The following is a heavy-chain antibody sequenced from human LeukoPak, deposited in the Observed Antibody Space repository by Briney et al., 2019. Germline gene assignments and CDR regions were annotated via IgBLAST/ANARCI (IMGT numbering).Heavy chain of an antibody. D-gene: IGHD2-21*02. CDR3: ARAFSLHIVVVTAIPRFAFDI. J-gene: IGHJ3*02. V-gene: IGHV4-34*01. CDR1: GGSFSGYY. CDR2: INHSGST. Sequence: SETLSLTCAVYGGSFSGYYWSWMRQPPGKGLEWIGKINHSGSTNYNPSLKSRVTISVDTSKNQFSLKLSSVTAADTAVYYCARAFSLHIVVVTAIPRFAFDIWGQGTMVTVSS.